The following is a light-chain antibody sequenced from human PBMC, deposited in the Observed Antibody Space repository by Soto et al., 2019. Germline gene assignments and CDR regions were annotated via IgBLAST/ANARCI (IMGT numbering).Light chain of an antibody. CDR3: QQYHNLWT. J-gene: IGKJ1*01. CDR1: HYIYSN. V-gene: IGKV3-15*01. CDR2: RAS. Sequence: EIVMTQSPATLSVSPGERATLSCTASHYIYSNVAWFQQRPGQAPRLLIYRASTRATGTPARFTGSGSGTEFTLSTTSLQSEAFALYYCQQYHNLWTFGQGTEVEIK.